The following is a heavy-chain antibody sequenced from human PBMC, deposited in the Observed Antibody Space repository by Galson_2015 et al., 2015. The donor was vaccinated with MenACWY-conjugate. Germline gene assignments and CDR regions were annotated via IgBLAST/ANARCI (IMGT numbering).Heavy chain of an antibody. CDR1: GGSISSGGYY. D-gene: IGHD6-13*01. CDR2: IYYSGTT. CDR3: AREWSSSFKFAP. J-gene: IGHJ5*02. V-gene: IGHV4-31*03. Sequence: TLSLTCPVSGGSISSGGYYWSWVRQHPGKGMEWIGYIYYSGTTYYNPSLKSRVIISLDTSKKQFSLKLSSVTAADTAVYYCAREWSSSFKFAPWGQGTLVTVSS.